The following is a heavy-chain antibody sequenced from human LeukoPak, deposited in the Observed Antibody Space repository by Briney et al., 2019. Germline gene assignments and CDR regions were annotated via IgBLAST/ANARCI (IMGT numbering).Heavy chain of an antibody. D-gene: IGHD6-6*01. V-gene: IGHV1-69*06. J-gene: IGHJ5*02. CDR3: ARGIAARDNWFDP. CDR2: IIPIFGTA. CDR1: GGTFSSYA. Sequence: GASVKVSCKASGGTFSSYAISWVRQAPGQGLEWMGGIIPIFGTANYAQKFQGRVTITADKSTSTAYMELSSLRSEDTAVYYCARGIAARDNWFDPWGQGTLVTVSS.